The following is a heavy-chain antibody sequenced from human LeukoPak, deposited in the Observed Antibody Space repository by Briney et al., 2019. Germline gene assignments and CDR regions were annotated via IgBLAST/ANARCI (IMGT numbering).Heavy chain of an antibody. V-gene: IGHV4-34*01. D-gene: IGHD6-19*01. Sequence: SETLSLTCAVYGGSFSGYHWNWIRQPPGKGLEWIGEIDHSGSTNYNPSLKSRVTISVDTSKNQFSLNLSSVTAADTAVYFCARGVRIAVAAPHLNYWGQGTLVTVSS. J-gene: IGHJ4*02. CDR3: ARGVRIAVAAPHLNY. CDR2: IDHSGST. CDR1: GGSFSGYH.